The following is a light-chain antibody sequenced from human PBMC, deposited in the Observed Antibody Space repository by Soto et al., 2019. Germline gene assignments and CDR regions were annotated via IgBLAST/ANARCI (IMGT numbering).Light chain of an antibody. J-gene: IGLJ3*02. CDR1: NSDIGAYKY. CDR3: SSYTTSNSWV. V-gene: IGLV2-14*01. Sequence: QSVLTQPASVSGSPGQSITISCTGTNSDIGAYKYVSWYQQYPGKAPKLIIYEVINRPSGVSNRFSGSKSANSASLTISGLRAEDESHYYCSSYTTSNSWVFGGGTQLTVL. CDR2: EVI.